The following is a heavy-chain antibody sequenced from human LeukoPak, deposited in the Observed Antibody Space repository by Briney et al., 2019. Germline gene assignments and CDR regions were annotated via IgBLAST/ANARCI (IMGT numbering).Heavy chain of an antibody. Sequence: PGGSLRLSCAASGFTVSSNYMSWVRQAPGKGLEWVSVIYSGGSTYYADSVKGRFTISRDNSRNTLYLQMNSLRAEDTAVYYCARTGATTGRSLDYWGQGTLVTVSS. CDR2: IYSGGST. J-gene: IGHJ4*02. CDR1: GFTVSSNY. D-gene: IGHD1-26*01. CDR3: ARTGATTGRSLDY. V-gene: IGHV3-53*01.